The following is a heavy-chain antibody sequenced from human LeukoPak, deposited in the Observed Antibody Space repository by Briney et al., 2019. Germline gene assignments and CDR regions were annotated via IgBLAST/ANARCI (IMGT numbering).Heavy chain of an antibody. V-gene: IGHV1-46*01. D-gene: IGHD3-10*01. CDR3: ARGRGVAGDIDY. J-gene: IGHJ4*02. Sequence: ASVKVSCKASGYTFTSYYMHWVRQAPGQGLDWMVIINPSGCSTSYAQKFEGRVTMTRDMSTSKVYMELSSLRSEDTAVYYCARGRGVAGDIDYWGKGTLVTVSS. CDR1: GYTFTSYY. CDR2: INPSGCST.